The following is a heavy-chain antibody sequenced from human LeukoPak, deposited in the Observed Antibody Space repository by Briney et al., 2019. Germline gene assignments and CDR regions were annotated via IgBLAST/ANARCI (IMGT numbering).Heavy chain of an antibody. CDR2: ISGSGSNT. CDR3: ARNILFAFDI. V-gene: IGHV3-23*01. CDR1: GFTFSSCA. Sequence: GGSLRLSCAASGFTFSSCAMNWVRQAPGKGLEWVSAISGSGSNTYYADSVKGRFTISRDNSKNTLYLQVNSLRAEDTAMYYCARNILFAFDIWGQGTMVTVSS. J-gene: IGHJ3*02.